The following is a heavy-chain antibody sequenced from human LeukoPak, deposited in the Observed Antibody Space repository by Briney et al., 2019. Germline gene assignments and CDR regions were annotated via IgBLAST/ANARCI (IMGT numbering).Heavy chain of an antibody. D-gene: IGHD5-24*01. Sequence: PGGSLRLSCAASGFTFDDYAMHWVRQAPGKGLEWVSGISGNGGSTGYADSVKGRFTISRDNAKNSLYLQMNRLRAEDRALYYYSKRAGYGDGGGFDYWGQGTMVTVSS. CDR1: GFTFDDYA. CDR3: SKRAGYGDGGGFDY. CDR2: ISGNGGST. V-gene: IGHV3-9*01. J-gene: IGHJ4*02.